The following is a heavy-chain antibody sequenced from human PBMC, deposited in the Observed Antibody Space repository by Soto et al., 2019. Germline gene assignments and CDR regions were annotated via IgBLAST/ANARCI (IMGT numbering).Heavy chain of an antibody. CDR3: ARDLTGASYYYYYGMDV. V-gene: IGHV4-34*01. CDR1: GGSFSGYY. J-gene: IGHJ6*02. CDR2: INHSGST. Sequence: SETLSLTCAVYGGSFSGYYWSWIRQPPGKGLEWIGEINHSGSTNYNPSLKSRVTISVDTSKNQFSLKLSSVTAADTAVYYCARDLTGASYYYYYGMDVWGQGTTVTVSS. D-gene: IGHD7-27*01.